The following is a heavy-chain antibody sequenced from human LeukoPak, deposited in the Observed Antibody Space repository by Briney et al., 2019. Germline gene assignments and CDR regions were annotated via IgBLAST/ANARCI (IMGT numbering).Heavy chain of an antibody. Sequence: GGSLRLSCAASGFTFSSYGMNWVRQAPGKGLEWVSYISSSGSTIYYADSVKGRFTISRDNAKNSLYLQMNSLRAEDTAVYYCARAYRGSWNYYYYYMDVWGKGTTVTISS. CDR2: ISSSGSTI. CDR1: GFTFSSYG. CDR3: ARAYRGSWNYYYYYMDV. D-gene: IGHD6-13*01. J-gene: IGHJ6*03. V-gene: IGHV3-48*03.